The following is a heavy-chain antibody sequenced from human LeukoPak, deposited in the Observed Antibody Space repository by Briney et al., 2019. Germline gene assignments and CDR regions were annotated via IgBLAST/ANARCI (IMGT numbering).Heavy chain of an antibody. V-gene: IGHV4-59*01. D-gene: IGHD6-13*01. CDR1: GGSISSYY. CDR3: ARGVYIAAAQYGY. Sequence: SETLSLTCTVSGGSISSYYWSWIRQPPGKGLEWIGYIYYSGTTNYNPFLKSRVTISVDTSKNQFSLKLSSVTAADTAVYYCARGVYIAAAQYGYWGQGTLVTVSS. J-gene: IGHJ4*02. CDR2: IYYSGTT.